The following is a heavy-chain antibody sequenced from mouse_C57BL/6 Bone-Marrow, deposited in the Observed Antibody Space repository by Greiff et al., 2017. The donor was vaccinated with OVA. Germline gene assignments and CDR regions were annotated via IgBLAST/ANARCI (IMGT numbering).Heavy chain of an antibody. CDR1: GYTFTSYW. CDR3: ARSPYYSNYLFAY. CDR2: INPSNGGT. Sequence: QVHVKQPGTELVKPGASVKLSCKASGYTFTSYWMHWVKQRPGQGLEWIGNINPSNGGTNYNEKFKSKATLTVDKSSSTAYMQLSSLTSEDAAVYYCARSPYYSNYLFAYWGQGTLVTVSA. V-gene: IGHV1-53*01. J-gene: IGHJ3*01. D-gene: IGHD2-5*01.